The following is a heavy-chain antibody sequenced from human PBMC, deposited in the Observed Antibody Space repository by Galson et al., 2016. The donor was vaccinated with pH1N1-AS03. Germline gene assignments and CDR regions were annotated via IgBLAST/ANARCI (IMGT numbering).Heavy chain of an antibody. CDR2: IHPNDGVT. Sequence: SVKVSCKASGYTFTDFSINWVRQAPGQGLEWMGWIHPNDGVTNYAQNFQAWVTMTRDTSTSTAYLELTGPKSDDTAVYYCARAPRGPCRSATCPIAYYFGMDVWGQGTTVIVSS. V-gene: IGHV1-2*04. D-gene: IGHD2-2*01. CDR3: ARAPRGPCRSATCPIAYYFGMDV. CDR1: GYTFTDFS. J-gene: IGHJ6*02.